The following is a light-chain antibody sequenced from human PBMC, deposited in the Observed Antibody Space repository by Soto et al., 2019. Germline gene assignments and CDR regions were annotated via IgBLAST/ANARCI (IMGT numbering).Light chain of an antibody. V-gene: IGLV2-14*01. Sequence: QSALTQPAPVSGSPGQSITNSCTGTSSDVGRFNFVSWYQQHPGKAPKLLIYEVSNRPSGVSFRFSGSKSGNTASLTISGLQAEDEADYYCNSYRSANTLVFGGGTKLTVL. CDR1: SSDVGRFNF. J-gene: IGLJ2*01. CDR2: EVS. CDR3: NSYRSANTLV.